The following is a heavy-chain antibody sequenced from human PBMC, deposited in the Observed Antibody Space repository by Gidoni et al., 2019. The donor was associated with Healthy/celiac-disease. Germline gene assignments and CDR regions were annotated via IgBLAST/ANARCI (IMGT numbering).Heavy chain of an antibody. CDR3: ARALDNWNYGDYYYMDV. D-gene: IGHD1-7*01. CDR1: GFTFSRYD. CDR2: IGTAGDT. V-gene: IGHV3-13*01. Sequence: EVQLVESGGGLVQPGGSLRLSCAASGFTFSRYDMHWVRQATGKGLEWVSAIGTAGDTYYPGSVKGRFTISRENAKNSLYLQMNSLRAGDTAVYYCARALDNWNYGDYYYMDVWGRGTTVTVSS. J-gene: IGHJ6*03.